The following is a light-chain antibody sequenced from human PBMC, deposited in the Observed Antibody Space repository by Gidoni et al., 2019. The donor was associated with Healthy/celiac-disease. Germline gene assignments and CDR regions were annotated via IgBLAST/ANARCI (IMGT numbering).Light chain of an antibody. V-gene: IGKV3-11*01. CDR3: QQRSNWPPLT. CDR2: DAS. J-gene: IGKJ4*01. Sequence: EFVLPHSPATLSLSPGERATLSCRASQSVSSYLAWYQQKPGQAPRLLIYDASNRATGSPARFSGSGSGTDFTLTISSLEPEDFAVYYCQQRSNWPPLTFGGGTKVEIK. CDR1: QSVSSY.